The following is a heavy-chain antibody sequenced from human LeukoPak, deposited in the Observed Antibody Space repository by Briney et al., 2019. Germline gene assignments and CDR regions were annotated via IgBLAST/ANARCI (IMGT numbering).Heavy chain of an antibody. CDR2: ISSSGRTI. J-gene: IGHJ6*02. CDR3: ARGSLTGEYGMDV. D-gene: IGHD1-20*01. CDR1: GFTFSSYE. V-gene: IGHV3-48*03. Sequence: PGGSLRLSCAASGFTFSSYEMNWVRQAPGKRLEWISYISSSGRTIYYADSVKGRFTISRDNAKNSLYLQMNSLRVEDTAVYYCARGSLTGEYGMDVWGQGTTVTVSS.